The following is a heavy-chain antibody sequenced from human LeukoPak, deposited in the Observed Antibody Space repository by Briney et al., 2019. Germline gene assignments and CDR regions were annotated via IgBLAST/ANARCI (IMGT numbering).Heavy chain of an antibody. CDR3: ARDLVTVTKGLDI. D-gene: IGHD4-17*01. V-gene: IGHV4-34*01. J-gene: IGHJ3*02. CDR1: GVPFSGYF. Sequence: SETLSLTCAVSGVPFSGYFWSWLRQSSGKGLEWIGEIHNSGTTNYNPSLKSRITISIDTSKNQFSLKLTSVTAADTAVYYCARDLVTVTKGLDIWGQGTMVSVSS. CDR2: IHNSGTT.